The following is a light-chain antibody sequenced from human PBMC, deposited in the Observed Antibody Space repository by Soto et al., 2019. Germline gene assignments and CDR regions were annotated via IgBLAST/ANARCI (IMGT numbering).Light chain of an antibody. Sequence: DIQLTQSPIFLSSSVGDRVTLSCRASQAIFNYLDWYQQKPGKAPNLLIFGASTLQSGVPSRFSGSGSGTEFTLTISSLQPEDFATYYCQQLKSHPRTFGQGTKLEIK. CDR1: QAIFNY. J-gene: IGKJ2*01. CDR2: GAS. V-gene: IGKV1-9*01. CDR3: QQLKSHPRT.